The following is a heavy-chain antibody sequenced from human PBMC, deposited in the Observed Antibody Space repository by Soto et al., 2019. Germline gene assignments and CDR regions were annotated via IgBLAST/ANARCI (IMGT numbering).Heavy chain of an antibody. CDR2: VSDSGST. J-gene: IGHJ6*02. V-gene: IGHV4-59*12. D-gene: IGHD5-18*01. CDR3: ARERVRHSAMDV. Sequence: QVQLQESGPGLVKPSETLSLMCTVSGGSITNYYWSWIRQSPAKGLEWIGYVSDSGSTKYNPSLKSRVTISADTSKNQFSLKLTSLTAADTAVHYCARERVRHSAMDVWGQGTTVTVSS. CDR1: GGSITNYY.